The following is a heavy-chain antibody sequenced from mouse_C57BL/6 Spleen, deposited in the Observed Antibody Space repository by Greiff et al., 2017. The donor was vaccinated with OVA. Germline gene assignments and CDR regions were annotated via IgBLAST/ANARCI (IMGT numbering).Heavy chain of an antibody. Sequence: EVKVVESGGGLVQPGGSLKLSCAASGFTFSDYYMYWVRQTPEKRLEWVAYISNGGGSTYYPDTVKGRFTISRDNAKNTLYLQMSRLKSEDTAMYYCARHGLRSFAYWGQGTLVTVSA. V-gene: IGHV5-12*01. CDR1: GFTFSDYY. D-gene: IGHD1-1*01. J-gene: IGHJ3*01. CDR2: ISNGGGST. CDR3: ARHGLRSFAY.